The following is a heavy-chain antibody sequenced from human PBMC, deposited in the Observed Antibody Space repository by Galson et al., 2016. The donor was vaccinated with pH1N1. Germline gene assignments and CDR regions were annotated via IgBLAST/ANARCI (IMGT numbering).Heavy chain of an antibody. D-gene: IGHD3-22*01. CDR2: INPSGGNT. CDR3: ARDAAMIVVVSVYAFDI. Sequence: SCKASGYTFTSYFMYWVRQAPGQGLDWMGIINPSGGNTNYAQKLQGRLTMTRDTSTSTVYMELSSLRSGDTAVYYCARDAAMIVVVSVYAFDIWGQGTMVTVSS. CDR1: GYTFTSYF. J-gene: IGHJ3*02. V-gene: IGHV1-46*01.